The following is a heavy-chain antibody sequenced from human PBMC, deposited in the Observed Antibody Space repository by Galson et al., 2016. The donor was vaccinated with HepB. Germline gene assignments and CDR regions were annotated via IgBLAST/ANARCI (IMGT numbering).Heavy chain of an antibody. J-gene: IGHJ4*02. D-gene: IGHD2-2*01. CDR3: ARGHPSYGSTSCYFDC. CDR2: IYSGGSK. CDR1: GFSVSSNY. V-gene: IGHV3-53*01. Sequence: SLRLSCAASGFSVSSNYMTWVRQAPGEGLEWVSIIYSGGSKYYADSVKGRFTISRDSSKNNLFLQMSSLRVEDTAVYYCARGHPSYGSTSCYFDCWGQGTMVTVSS.